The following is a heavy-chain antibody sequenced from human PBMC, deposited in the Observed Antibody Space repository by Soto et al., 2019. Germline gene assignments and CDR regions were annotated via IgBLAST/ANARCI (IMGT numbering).Heavy chain of an antibody. J-gene: IGHJ4*02. V-gene: IGHV4-39*01. CDR3: GKVLVGATGHTDSDS. D-gene: IGHD2-15*01. CDR2: IDYNGVT. Sequence: KASETLSLTCTVSGGSIYRGGYYWGWIRQPPGRGLEWIGNIDYNGVTYSNPSLKSRVTISRDTSKNQFSLKLTSVTAADTALYYCGKVLVGATGHTDSDSWGPGTLVTVSS. CDR1: GGSIYRGGYY.